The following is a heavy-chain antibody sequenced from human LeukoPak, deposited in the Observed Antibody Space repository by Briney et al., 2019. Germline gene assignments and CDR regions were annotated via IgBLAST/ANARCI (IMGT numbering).Heavy chain of an antibody. CDR3: TAFLHRDSSGYYLVDY. Sequence: PGRSLRLSCTASGFTFGDYAMSWVRQAPGKGLEWVGFIRSKAYGGTTEYAASVKGRFTISRDDSKNTLYLQMNSLKTEDTAVYYCTAFLHRDSSGYYLVDYWGQGTLVTVSS. J-gene: IGHJ4*02. CDR2: IRSKAYGGTT. V-gene: IGHV3-49*04. CDR1: GFTFGDYA. D-gene: IGHD3-22*01.